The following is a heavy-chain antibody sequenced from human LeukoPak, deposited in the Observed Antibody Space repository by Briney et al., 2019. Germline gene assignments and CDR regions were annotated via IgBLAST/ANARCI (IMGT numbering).Heavy chain of an antibody. D-gene: IGHD2-15*01. CDR3: ARKGYCSGGSCYSLDY. Sequence: GESLKISCKGSGYSFANYWIGWVRQMPGKGLEWMGTIYPGDSDTRYSPSFQGQVTISADKSISTAYLQWSSLKASDTAMYYCARKGYCSGGSCYSLDYWGQGTLVTVSS. CDR1: GYSFANYW. J-gene: IGHJ4*02. CDR2: IYPGDSDT. V-gene: IGHV5-51*01.